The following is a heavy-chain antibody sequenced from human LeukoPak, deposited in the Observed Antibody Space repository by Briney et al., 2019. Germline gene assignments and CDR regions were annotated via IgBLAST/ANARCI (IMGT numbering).Heavy chain of an antibody. J-gene: IGHJ6*02. V-gene: IGHV1-18*01. CDR2: ISAYNGNT. CDR1: DYTFTSYG. D-gene: IGHD3-3*01. Sequence: ASVKVSCKASDYTFTSYGISWVRQAPGQGLEWMGWISAYNGNTNYAQKLQGRVTMTTDTSPSTAYMELRSLRSDDTAVYYCARDQDDFWSGYPRDYYGMDVWGQGTTVTVSS. CDR3: ARDQDDFWSGYPRDYYGMDV.